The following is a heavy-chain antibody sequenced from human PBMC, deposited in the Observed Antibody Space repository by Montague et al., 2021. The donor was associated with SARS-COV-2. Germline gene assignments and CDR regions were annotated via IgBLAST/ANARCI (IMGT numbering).Heavy chain of an antibody. Sequence: ETLSLTCAAYGGSFSGNYWSWIRQPPGKGLEWIGEINHYGSTNYNPSLKSRVTMSVDTSKNQFSLKLSSVTAADTAVYYCARGLPVTTLFYYFGMDVWGQGTTVTVSS. J-gene: IGHJ6*02. CDR1: GGSFSGNY. CDR2: INHYGST. D-gene: IGHD4-11*01. CDR3: ARGLPVTTLFYYFGMDV. V-gene: IGHV4-34*01.